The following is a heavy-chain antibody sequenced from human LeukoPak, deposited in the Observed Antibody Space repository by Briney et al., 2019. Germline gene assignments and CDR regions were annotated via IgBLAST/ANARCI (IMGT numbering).Heavy chain of an antibody. D-gene: IGHD2-21*02. V-gene: IGHV3-30*18. CDR2: ISYDGSNK. Sequence: GRSLRLSCAASGFIFDDHGMHWVRQAPGKGLEWVAVISYDGSNKYYADSVKGRFTISRDNSKNTLYLQMNSLRAEDTAVYYCAKEILGLFCGGDCYYSRGFDYWGQGTLVTVSS. CDR3: AKEILGLFCGGDCYYSRGFDY. CDR1: GFIFDDHG. J-gene: IGHJ4*02.